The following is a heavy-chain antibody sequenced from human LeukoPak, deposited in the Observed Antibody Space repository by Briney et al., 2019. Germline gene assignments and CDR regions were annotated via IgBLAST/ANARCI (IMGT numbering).Heavy chain of an antibody. CDR2: IYYIGGT. Sequence: SETLSLTCTVSGGSISGYYWSWIRQPPGEGLECIGYIYYIGGTNYNPSLWSRVTISVDTSKNQFSLKVSSGTAADTGVYYCARAPEFSSGWLLDCWGQGSLVTVSS. CDR1: GGSISGYY. J-gene: IGHJ4*02. V-gene: IGHV4-59*12. CDR3: ARAPEFSSGWLLDC. D-gene: IGHD6-19*01.